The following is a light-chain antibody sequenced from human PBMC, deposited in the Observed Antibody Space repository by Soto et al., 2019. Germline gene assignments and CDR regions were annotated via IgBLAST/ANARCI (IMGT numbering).Light chain of an antibody. CDR2: QDS. Sequence: SYELTQPPSVSVSPGQTASITCSGDKLGDKYACWYQQKPGQSPVLVIYQDSKRPSGIPERFSGSNSGNTATLTISGTQAMDEADCYCQAWDSSIYVVFGGGTKLTVL. CDR1: KLGDKY. V-gene: IGLV3-1*01. J-gene: IGLJ2*01. CDR3: QAWDSSIYVV.